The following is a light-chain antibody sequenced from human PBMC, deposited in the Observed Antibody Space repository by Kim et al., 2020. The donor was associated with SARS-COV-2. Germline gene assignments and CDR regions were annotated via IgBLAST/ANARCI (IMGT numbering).Light chain of an antibody. J-gene: IGKJ1*01. CDR1: QDIANN. CDR3: QQYDGYPRT. CDR2: AAS. V-gene: IGKV1-16*01. Sequence: EAVEDRVIITCRASQDIANNVAWFQQKPGKAPKSLIYAASSLESGVPSRFSGSGSGTDFILTISSLQPEDYATYYCQQYDGYPRTFGQGTKVDIK.